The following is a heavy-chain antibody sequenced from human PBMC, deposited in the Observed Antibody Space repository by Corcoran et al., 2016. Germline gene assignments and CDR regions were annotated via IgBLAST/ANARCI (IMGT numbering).Heavy chain of an antibody. CDR2: IYYSGNT. CDR1: GGSVSSSNYH. CDR3: AREDAYDYAMDV. V-gene: IGHV4-61*01. D-gene: IGHD2-8*01. Sequence: QVQLQESGPGLVKPSETLSLTCTVSGGSVSSSNYHWSWIRQPPGKGLEWIGYIYYSGNTNYNPSLKSRVTISVDTSKNQFSLKLSSVTAADTAVYYCAREDAYDYAMDVWGQGTTVTVSS. J-gene: IGHJ6*02.